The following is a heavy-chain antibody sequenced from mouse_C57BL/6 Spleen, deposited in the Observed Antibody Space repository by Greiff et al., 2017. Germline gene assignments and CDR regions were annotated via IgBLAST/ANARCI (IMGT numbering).Heavy chain of an antibody. V-gene: IGHV1-26*01. J-gene: IGHJ3*01. CDR2: ITPNNGGP. CDR3: AGGEYGRSPFAD. D-gene: IGHD1-1*01. CDR1: GYTFTDYY. Sequence: VQLQQSGPELVKPGASVKISCKASGYTFTDYYMNWVKQSHGKSLEWIGDITPNNGGPSYNQKFKGKATLTVDKSSSTAYMELLSLTSEDSAVFYCAGGEYGRSPFADWGQGTLVTVSA.